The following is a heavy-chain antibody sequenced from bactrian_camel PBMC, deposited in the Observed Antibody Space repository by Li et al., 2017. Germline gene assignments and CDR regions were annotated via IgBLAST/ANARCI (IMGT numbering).Heavy chain of an antibody. V-gene: IGHV3S40*01. J-gene: IGHJ6*01. D-gene: IGHD6*01. Sequence: VQLVESGGGSVQPGGSLTLSCLASGYTSTYCMGWFRQAPGEERERVAVIYSGNGVTAYAASVKGRFAISQDVAENTVYLQMNSLKPEDTAMYYCAAVRYGGSWYPLCRARSADFGYWGQGTQVTVS. CDR3: AAVRYGGSWYPLCRARSADFGY. CDR2: IYSGNGVT. CDR1: GYTSTYC.